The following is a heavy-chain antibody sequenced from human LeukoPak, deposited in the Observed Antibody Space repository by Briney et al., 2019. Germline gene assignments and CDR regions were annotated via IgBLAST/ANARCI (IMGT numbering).Heavy chain of an antibody. V-gene: IGHV3-20*04. CDR2: INWNDGST. CDR3: ARGESSTRPFDY. Sequence: GGSLRLSCAASGFTFDDYGMSWVRQAPGKGLEWVSGINWNDGSTGYADSVKGRFTISRDNAKNSLYLQMNSLRAEDTAVYYCARGESSTRPFDYWGQGTLVTVSS. D-gene: IGHD6-13*01. CDR1: GFTFDDYG. J-gene: IGHJ4*02.